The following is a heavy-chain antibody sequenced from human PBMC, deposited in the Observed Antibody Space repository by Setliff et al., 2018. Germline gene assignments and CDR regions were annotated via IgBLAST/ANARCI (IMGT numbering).Heavy chain of an antibody. Sequence: SETMSLTCTVSGGSMTSYYWSWIRQPAGKGLEWIGRICSSENTIGRICRGSNTHYNPSLQSRVTMSRDTSTNQFSLRLSSFTAADTAVYYCARENSPFTYYNFWSGYNSWFDPGGQGTLFTVSS. CDR1: GGSMTSYY. CDR2: ICRGSNT. D-gene: IGHD3-3*01. J-gene: IGHJ5*02. V-gene: IGHV4-4*07. CDR3: ARENSPFTYYNFWSGYNSWFDP.